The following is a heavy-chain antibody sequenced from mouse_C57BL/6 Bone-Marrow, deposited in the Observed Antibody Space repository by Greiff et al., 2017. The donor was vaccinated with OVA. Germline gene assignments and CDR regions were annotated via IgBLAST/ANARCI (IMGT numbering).Heavy chain of an antibody. CDR2: IDPENGDT. J-gene: IGHJ4*01. D-gene: IGHD4-1*01. Sequence: EVKLQESGAELVRPGASVKLSCTASGFNIKDDYMHWVKQRPEQGLEWIGWIDPENGDTEYASKFQGKATITADTSSNTAYLQLSSLTSEDTAVYYCTTLSWGYAMDYWGQGTSVTVSS. V-gene: IGHV14-4*01. CDR3: TTLSWGYAMDY. CDR1: GFNIKDDY.